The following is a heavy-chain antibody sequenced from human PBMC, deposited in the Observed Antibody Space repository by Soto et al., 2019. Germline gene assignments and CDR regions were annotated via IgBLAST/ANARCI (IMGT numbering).Heavy chain of an antibody. V-gene: IGHV3-33*01. D-gene: IGHD3-9*01. J-gene: IGHJ5*02. CDR1: DFTFSSYG. CDR3: ARGEEQFLTPMEGTGFDT. CDR2: IWYDGSNK. Sequence: GGSLRLSCATTDFTFSSYGMHWVRQAPGKGLERVAVIWYDGSNKYYADYVKGRFTISRDNSKNTLYLQMNSLRAEDTAVYYCARGEEQFLTPMEGTGFDTWGQGNLLTISS.